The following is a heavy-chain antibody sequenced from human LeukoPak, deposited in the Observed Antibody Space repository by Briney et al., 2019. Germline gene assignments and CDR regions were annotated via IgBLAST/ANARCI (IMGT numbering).Heavy chain of an antibody. J-gene: IGHJ4*02. CDR2: IIPIFGTA. CDR3: ARADGSGSYYQPHFDY. CDR1: GGTFSSYA. D-gene: IGHD3-10*01. V-gene: IGHV1-69*05. Sequence: ASVKVSCKASGGTFSSYAISWVRQAPGQGLEWMGRIIPIFGTANYAQKFQGRVTITTDESTSTAYMELSSLRSEDTAVYYCARADGSGSYYQPHFDYWGQGTLVTVSS.